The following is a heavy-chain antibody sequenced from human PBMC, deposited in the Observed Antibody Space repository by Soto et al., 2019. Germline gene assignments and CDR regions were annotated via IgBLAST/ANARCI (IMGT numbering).Heavy chain of an antibody. CDR1: GFTFSSYG. Sequence: QVQLVESGGGVVQPGRSLRLSCAASGFTFSSYGMHWVRQAPGTGLEWVAVVSYDGSERYYADSVKGRFTISRDNSKNALYLQMNSLRAEDTAVYYCAKSLFQEVSYFYGMDVWGQGTTVTVSS. CDR2: VSYDGSER. CDR3: AKSLFQEVSYFYGMDV. V-gene: IGHV3-30*18. J-gene: IGHJ6*02.